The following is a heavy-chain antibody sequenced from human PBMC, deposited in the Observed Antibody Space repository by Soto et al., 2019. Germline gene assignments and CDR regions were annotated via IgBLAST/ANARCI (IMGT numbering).Heavy chain of an antibody. D-gene: IGHD2-2*01. CDR1: GYIFTSYA. Sequence: QVQLVQSGAEVKKPGASMKVSCKASGYIFTSYALHWVRQAPGHRLEWMGWISAGNGNTKYSQKFQGRVTITRDTSASTVYMELSSLRSEDTAFYYCARLGYCSTVSCHVDNAFEIWGQGTMITVSS. J-gene: IGHJ3*02. CDR3: ARLGYCSTVSCHVDNAFEI. CDR2: ISAGNGNT. V-gene: IGHV1-3*01.